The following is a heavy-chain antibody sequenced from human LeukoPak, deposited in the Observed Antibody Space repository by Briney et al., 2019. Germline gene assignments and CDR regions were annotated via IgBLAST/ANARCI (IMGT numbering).Heavy chain of an antibody. Sequence: PSETLSLTCTVSGGSIGSYYWSWIRQPAGKGLEWIGRIYTSGSTNYNPSLKSRVTISVDTSKNQFSLKLSSVTAADTAVYYCARDEVRGVIVDWGQGTLVTVSS. CDR1: GGSIGSYY. J-gene: IGHJ4*02. CDR2: IYTSGST. CDR3: ARDEVRGVIVD. V-gene: IGHV4-4*07. D-gene: IGHD3-10*01.